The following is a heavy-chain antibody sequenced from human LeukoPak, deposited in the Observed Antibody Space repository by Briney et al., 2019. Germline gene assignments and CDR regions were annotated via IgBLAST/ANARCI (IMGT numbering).Heavy chain of an antibody. J-gene: IGHJ4*02. Sequence: ASVKVSCKASGYTFTSYDINWVRQATGQGLEWMGWMNPNSGNTGYAQKFQGRVTITRNASISTAYMELSSLRSEDTAVYYCARGSVVIFPYSSPYYFDYWGQGTLVTVSS. CDR2: MNPNSGNT. CDR3: ARGSVVIFPYSSPYYFDY. V-gene: IGHV1-8*03. D-gene: IGHD6-6*01. CDR1: GYTFTSYD.